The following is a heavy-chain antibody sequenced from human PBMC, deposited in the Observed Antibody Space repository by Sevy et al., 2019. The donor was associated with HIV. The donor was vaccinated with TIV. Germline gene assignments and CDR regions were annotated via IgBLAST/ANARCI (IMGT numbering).Heavy chain of an antibody. Sequence: SETLSLTCTVSGGSISSSSYYWGRLRQPPGKGLEWIGRIYYSGSTYYNPSLNRRVTITVDTSKNQFSLKLNSVTAADTAVYYCARHPTLSSSWYYYYYGMDVWGQGTTVTVSS. V-gene: IGHV4-39*01. CDR3: ARHPTLSSSWYYYYYGMDV. J-gene: IGHJ6*02. CDR2: IYYSGST. D-gene: IGHD6-13*01. CDR1: GGSISSSSYY.